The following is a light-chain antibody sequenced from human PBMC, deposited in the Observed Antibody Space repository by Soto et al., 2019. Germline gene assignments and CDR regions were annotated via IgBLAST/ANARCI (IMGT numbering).Light chain of an antibody. CDR3: QQYNDWLWT. Sequence: EIVMTQSPVALSVSPGERATLSCRASQNISRSLAWYQQKPGQGPSLLIYGTSTRATGVPARFSGRGSGTEFTLTITSLQSDDLAVYYCQQYNDWLWTFGQGTKVDIK. V-gene: IGKV3-15*01. CDR1: QNISRS. CDR2: GTS. J-gene: IGKJ1*01.